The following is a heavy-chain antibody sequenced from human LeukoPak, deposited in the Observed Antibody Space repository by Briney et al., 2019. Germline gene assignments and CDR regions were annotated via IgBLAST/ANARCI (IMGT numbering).Heavy chain of an antibody. CDR3: AKTTSVYGSGDDYSDATNWFDP. V-gene: IGHV3-9*01. J-gene: IGHJ5*02. Sequence: PGRSLRLSCAASGFTFDDYAMHWVRQAPGKGLEWVSGISWNSGSIGYADSVKGRFTISRDNAKNSLYLQMNSLRAEDTALYYCAKTTSVYGSGDDYSDATNWFDPWGQGTLVTVSS. CDR1: GFTFDDYA. CDR2: ISWNSGSI. D-gene: IGHD3-10*01.